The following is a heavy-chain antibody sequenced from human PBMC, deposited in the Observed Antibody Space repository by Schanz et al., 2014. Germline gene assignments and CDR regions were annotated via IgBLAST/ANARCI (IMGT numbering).Heavy chain of an antibody. CDR1: GFTVNTNY. Sequence: EVQLVESGGGLIQPGGSLRLSCAVSGFTVNTNYMSWVRQAPGKGLEWVANIKQDESERSYVDSVKGRFTISRDNSKNTLYLQMDTLRVEDTAMFYCARDMTIAPAWGQGTLVTVSS. CDR2: IKQDESER. D-gene: IGHD6-13*01. J-gene: IGHJ5*02. V-gene: IGHV3-7*01. CDR3: ARDMTIAPA.